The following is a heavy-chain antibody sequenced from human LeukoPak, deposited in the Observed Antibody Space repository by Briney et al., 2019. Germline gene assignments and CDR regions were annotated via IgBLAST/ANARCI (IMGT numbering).Heavy chain of an antibody. CDR3: ARDSTASSPWYFDL. Sequence: SETLSLTCTVSGGSISSYYWSWIRQPAGKGLEWIGRMYITANTNYNPSLKSRVTMSLDTSKNHFSLKLSSVTAADTAVYYCARDSTASSPWYFDLWGRGTLVTVSS. D-gene: IGHD2-21*02. CDR2: MYITANT. V-gene: IGHV4-4*07. CDR1: GGSISSYY. J-gene: IGHJ2*01.